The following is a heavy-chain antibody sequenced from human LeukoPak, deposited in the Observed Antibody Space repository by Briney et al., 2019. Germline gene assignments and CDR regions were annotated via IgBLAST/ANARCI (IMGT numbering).Heavy chain of an antibody. CDR3: ARPSGSGYWYFDL. V-gene: IGHV4-34*01. CDR1: GGSFSGYY. CDR2: INHSGST. D-gene: IGHD3-10*01. Sequence: SETLSLTCAVYGGSFSGYYWSWIRQPPGKGLEWIGEINHSGSTNYNPSLKSRVTISVDTSKNQFSLKLSSVTAADTAVYYCARPSGSGYWYFDLWGRGTLVTVSS. J-gene: IGHJ2*01.